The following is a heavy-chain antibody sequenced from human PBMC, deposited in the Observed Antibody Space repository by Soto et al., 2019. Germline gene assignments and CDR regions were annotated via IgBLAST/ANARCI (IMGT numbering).Heavy chain of an antibody. CDR3: ARDHGHCSSTSCYMTNDYYYGIDV. V-gene: IGHV3-30-3*01. Sequence: TGGSLRLSCAASGFTFSSYAMHWVRQAPGKGLEWVAVISYDGSNKYYADSVKGRFTISRDNSKNTLYLQMNSLRAEDTAVYYCARDHGHCSSTSCYMTNDYYYGIDVWGQGTTVTVSS. D-gene: IGHD2-2*02. CDR1: GFTFSSYA. CDR2: ISYDGSNK. J-gene: IGHJ6*02.